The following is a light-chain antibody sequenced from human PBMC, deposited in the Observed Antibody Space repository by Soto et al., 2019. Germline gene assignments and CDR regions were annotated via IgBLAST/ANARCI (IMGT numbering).Light chain of an antibody. CDR1: SSDVGGYNY. J-gene: IGLJ1*01. V-gene: IGLV2-14*01. CDR2: NVS. CDR3: SSYASSSTVYV. Sequence: QSVLTQPASVSGSPGQSITISCTGTSSDVGGYNYVSWYQQRPGKAPKLMIYNVSNRPSGVSICSSGSKSGSTASLTIFGLQAEDEADYYCSSYASSSTVYVFGTGTKVTVL.